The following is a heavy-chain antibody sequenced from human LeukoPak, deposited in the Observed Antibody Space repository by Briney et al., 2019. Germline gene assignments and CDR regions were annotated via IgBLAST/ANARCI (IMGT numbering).Heavy chain of an antibody. CDR2: INHSGST. J-gene: IGHJ6*02. CDR1: GGSFSGYY. V-gene: IGHV4-34*01. Sequence: SETLSLTCAVYGGSFSGYYWSWIRQPPGKGLEWIGEINHSGSTNYNPSLKSRVTISVDTSKNQFSLKLSSVTAADTAVYYCARGRDSSSSGLFYYYYGMDVWGQGTTVTVPS. CDR3: ARGRDSSSSGLFYYYYGMDV. D-gene: IGHD6-6*01.